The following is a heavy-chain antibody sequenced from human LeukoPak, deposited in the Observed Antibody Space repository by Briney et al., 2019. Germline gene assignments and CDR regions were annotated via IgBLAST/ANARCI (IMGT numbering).Heavy chain of an antibody. CDR1: GFTVSSNY. J-gene: IGHJ5*02. CDR3: ARDGRFSSGSSNWFDP. D-gene: IGHD6-19*01. Sequence: GGSLRLSCAASGFTVSSNYMSWVRQAPGKGLEWVSVIYSGGSTYYADSVKGRFTISRDNSKNMLYLQMNSLRAEDTAVYYCARDGRFSSGSSNWFDPWGQGTLVTVSS. CDR2: IYSGGST. V-gene: IGHV3-53*01.